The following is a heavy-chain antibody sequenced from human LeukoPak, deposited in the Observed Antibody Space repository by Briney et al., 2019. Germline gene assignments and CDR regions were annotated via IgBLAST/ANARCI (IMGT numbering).Heavy chain of an antibody. V-gene: IGHV1-18*01. J-gene: IGHJ5*02. CDR2: NSAYNGNT. D-gene: IGHD3-3*01. CDR1: GYTFTSYG. Sequence: ASVKVSCKASGYTFTSYGISWVRQAPGQGLEWMGWNSAYNGNTNYAQKLQGRVTMTTDTSTSTAYMELRSLRSDDTAVYYCARDSNLEWLSLPWFDPWGQGTLVTVSS. CDR3: ARDSNLEWLSLPWFDP.